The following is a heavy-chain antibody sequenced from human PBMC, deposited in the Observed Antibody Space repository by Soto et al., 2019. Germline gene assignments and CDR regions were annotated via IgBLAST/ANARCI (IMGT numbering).Heavy chain of an antibody. CDR1: GFSLTTSGVG. J-gene: IGHJ4*02. CDR2: IYWNDVK. V-gene: IGHV2-5*01. D-gene: IGHD3-3*02. CDR3: AHSALYISTWLYFDQ. Sequence: SGPTLVNPTQTLTLTCTFSGFSLTTSGVGVGWIRQPPGKALEWLALIYWNDVKRYSPSLKSSLTITKDTSKNQVVLTMTNMDPVDTATYYCAHSALYISTWLYFDQWGQGTLATVAA.